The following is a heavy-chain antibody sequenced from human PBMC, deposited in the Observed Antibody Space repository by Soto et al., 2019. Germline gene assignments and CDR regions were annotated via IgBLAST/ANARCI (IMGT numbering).Heavy chain of an antibody. CDR3: ARDVSSGYSKDSYYYYGMDV. V-gene: IGHV3-48*02. J-gene: IGHJ6*02. D-gene: IGHD3-22*01. CDR1: GFTFSSYS. CDR2: ISSSSTI. Sequence: PGGSLRLSCAASGFTFSSYSMNWVRQAPGKGLEWVSYISSSSTIYYADSVKGRFTISRDNAKNSLYLQMNSLRDEDTAVYYCARDVSSGYSKDSYYYYGMDVWGQGTTVTVSS.